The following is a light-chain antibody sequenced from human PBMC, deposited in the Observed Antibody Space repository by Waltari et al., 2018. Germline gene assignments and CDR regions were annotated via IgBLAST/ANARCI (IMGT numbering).Light chain of an antibody. J-gene: IGKJ1*01. CDR1: QSVGRA. V-gene: IGKV3-20*01. Sequence: SCSASQSVGRALAWYQQKPGQAPRLLIYDASSRATGISDKFSGSGSGTDFSLTISRVEPEDFAVYFCQMYVRLPVTFGQGTKVEVK. CDR2: DAS. CDR3: QMYVRLPVT.